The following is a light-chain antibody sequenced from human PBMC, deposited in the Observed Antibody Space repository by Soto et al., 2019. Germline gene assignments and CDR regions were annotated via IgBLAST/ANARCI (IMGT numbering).Light chain of an antibody. CDR1: SSDVGAYNY. Sequence: QSVLTQPASVSGTPGQSITISCTGTSSDVGAYNYVSWYQQYPGKAPKLIIYDVSNRPSGVSCRFSGSQSGNTASLTISELQAEDEADHYCNSYAGTSYVFGTGTKVTVL. V-gene: IGLV2-14*03. CDR3: NSYAGTSYV. J-gene: IGLJ1*01. CDR2: DVS.